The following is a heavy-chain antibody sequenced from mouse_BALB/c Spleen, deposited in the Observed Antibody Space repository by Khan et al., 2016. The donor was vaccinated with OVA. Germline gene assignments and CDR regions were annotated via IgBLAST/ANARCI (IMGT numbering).Heavy chain of an antibody. J-gene: IGHJ3*01. D-gene: IGHD1-1*01. V-gene: IGHV1-15*01. CDR3: TSRDYGSRYGYAY. Sequence: QVQLKQSGAELVRPGASVTLSCKASGYTFTDYELHWMKQTPVHGLEWIGAIDPETGVTAYNQMFKGKATLTADTASSTAYMELRSLTSEGSAAYYCTSRDYGSRYGYAYWGQGTLVTVSA. CDR2: IDPETGVT. CDR1: GYTFTDYE.